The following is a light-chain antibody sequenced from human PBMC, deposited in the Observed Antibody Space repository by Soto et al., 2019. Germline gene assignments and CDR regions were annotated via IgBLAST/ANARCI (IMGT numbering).Light chain of an antibody. CDR2: GNS. V-gene: IGLV1-40*01. J-gene: IGLJ3*02. CDR1: SSNIGANYD. Sequence: QSVLTQPPSVSGAPGQRVTISCTGSSSNIGANYDVHWYQQLPGTAPKLLIYGNSNRPSGVPDRFSGSKSGTSASLAITGLQAEDEADYYCQSYDISLGGRVFGGGTKVTVL. CDR3: QSYDISLGGRV.